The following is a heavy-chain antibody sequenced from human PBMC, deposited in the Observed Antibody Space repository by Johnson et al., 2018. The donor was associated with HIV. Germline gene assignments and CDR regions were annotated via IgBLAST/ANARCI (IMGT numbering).Heavy chain of an antibody. D-gene: IGHD3-22*01. CDR1: GFTFSSYA. CDR2: INWSGGGT. V-gene: IGHV3-20*04. J-gene: IGHJ3*02. CDR3: AKDLQDYYDSSGHDAFDI. Sequence: VQLVESGGGLVQPGRSLRLSCAASGFTFSSYAMSWVRQAPGKGLEWVSGINWSGGGTAYADSVKGRFTVSRDNAKNSLYLQMNSLRAEDTAVYYCAKDLQDYYDSSGHDAFDIWGQGTMVTVSS.